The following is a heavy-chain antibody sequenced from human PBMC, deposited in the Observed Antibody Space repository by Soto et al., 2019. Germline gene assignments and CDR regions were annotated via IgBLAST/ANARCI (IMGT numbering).Heavy chain of an antibody. V-gene: IGHV3-9*01. CDR3: AKDRYGSLEGGMDV. CDR1: GFIFDDFG. J-gene: IGHJ6*02. D-gene: IGHD1-26*01. Sequence: EVQLVESGGGLVQPGRSLRLSCAASGFIFDDFGMHWVRQAPGKGLEWVSGVTWNSGNIDYADSVKGRFTITRDNAKNSLYLQMNGLGGEDTALYYCAKDRYGSLEGGMDVWGQGTTVTVSS. CDR2: VTWNSGNI.